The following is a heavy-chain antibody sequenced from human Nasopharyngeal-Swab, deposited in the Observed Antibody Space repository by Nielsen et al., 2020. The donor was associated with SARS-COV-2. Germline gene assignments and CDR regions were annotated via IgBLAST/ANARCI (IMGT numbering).Heavy chain of an antibody. V-gene: IGHV4-59*05. J-gene: IGHJ3*02. CDR2: IYYSGST. D-gene: IGHD2-21*01. Sequence: SETLSLTCTVSGGSISSYYWSWIRQPPGKGLEWIGSIYYSGSTYYNPSLKSRVTISVDTSKNQFSLKLSSVTAADTAVYYCARHVALAGWAFDIWGQGTMVTVSS. CDR1: GGSISSYY. CDR3: ARHVALAGWAFDI.